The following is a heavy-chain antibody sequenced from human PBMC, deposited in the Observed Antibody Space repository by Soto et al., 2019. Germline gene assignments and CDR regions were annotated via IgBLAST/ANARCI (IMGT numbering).Heavy chain of an antibody. CDR2: ISSYNGNT. CDR1: GYTFTDYG. V-gene: IGHV1-18*01. D-gene: IGHD2-21*01. CDR3: ARDRPTSSIRARDYYYAMDF. Sequence: VKVSCKTSGYTFTDYGISWVRQAPGQGLEWMGWISSYNGNTNYAQKFQGRVTMTTDTSTTTAYMELKSLRSDDTAVYYCARDRPTSSIRARDYYYAMDFWGQGTTVTVSS. J-gene: IGHJ6*02.